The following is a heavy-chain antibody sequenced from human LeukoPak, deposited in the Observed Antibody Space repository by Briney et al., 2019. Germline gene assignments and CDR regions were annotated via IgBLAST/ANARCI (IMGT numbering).Heavy chain of an antibody. V-gene: IGHV3-15*01. CDR2: IKSKTDGGTT. D-gene: IGHD3-22*01. Sequence: GSLRLSCAASGFTFSKGWMSWVRQAPGKGREWVGRIKSKTDGGTTDYAAPVKGRFTNSRDDSKYTLYLQMNSLKTEDTAVYYCTSRLDYYDSSGFDYWGQGTLVTVSS. J-gene: IGHJ4*02. CDR1: GFTFSKGW. CDR3: TSRLDYYDSSGFDY.